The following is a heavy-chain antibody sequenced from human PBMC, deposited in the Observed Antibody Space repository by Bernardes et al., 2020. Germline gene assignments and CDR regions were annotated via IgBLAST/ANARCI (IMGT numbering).Heavy chain of an antibody. Sequence: SETLSLTCTVSGGSISSYYWSWIRQFPGKGLEWIVYMYDSGNTNYNPSLKSRVTVSLDTSKNQFSLTLKSVTAADTAVYYCARVPGYSYGFGYFDYWGQGTLVTVSS. J-gene: IGHJ4*02. D-gene: IGHD5-18*01. CDR3: ARVPGYSYGFGYFDY. CDR2: MYDSGNT. V-gene: IGHV4-59*01. CDR1: GGSISSYY.